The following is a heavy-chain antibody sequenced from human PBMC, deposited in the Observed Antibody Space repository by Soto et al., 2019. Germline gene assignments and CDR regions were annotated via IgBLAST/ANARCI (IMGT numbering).Heavy chain of an antibody. CDR3: ERDYYDSSGYYYRYFQH. J-gene: IGHJ1*01. V-gene: IGHV3-30*03. CDR2: ISYDGSNK. CDR1: GFTFSSYG. Sequence: GGSLRLSCAASGFTFSSYGMHWVRQAPGKGLEWVAVISYDGSNKHYADSVKGRFTISRDNSMNTLYLQMNSLRAEDTAVYYWERDYYDSSGYYYRYFQHWGQGTLVTVSS. D-gene: IGHD3-22*01.